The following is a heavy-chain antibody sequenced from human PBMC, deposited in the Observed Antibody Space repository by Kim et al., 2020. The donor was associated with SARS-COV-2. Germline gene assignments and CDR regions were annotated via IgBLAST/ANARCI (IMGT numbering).Heavy chain of an antibody. D-gene: IGHD2-2*01. CDR1: GLTLSNYN. Sequence: GGSLRLSCAASGLTLSNYNMNWVRQAPGKGLEWVSYISSSSSYMYYADPVKGRFTISRDNAKNSLYLQMNSPRAEDTAVYYCASRYCSSTNCVDYWGQGT. CDR3: ASRYCSSTNCVDY. V-gene: IGHV3-21*01. CDR2: ISSSSSYM. J-gene: IGHJ4*02.